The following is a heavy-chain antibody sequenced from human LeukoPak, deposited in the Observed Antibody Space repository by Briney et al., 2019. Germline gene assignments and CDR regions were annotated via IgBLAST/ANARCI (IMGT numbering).Heavy chain of an antibody. J-gene: IGHJ3*02. D-gene: IGHD3-10*01. V-gene: IGHV3-30*18. CDR2: ISYDGSNK. Sequence: PGGSLRLSCAASGFTFSSYGMHWVRQAPGKGLEWVAVISYDGSNKYYADSVKGRFTISRDNSKNTLYLQMNSLRAEDTAVYYCAKWVGYGSGSYFISESDAFDIWGQGTMVTVSS. CDR3: AKWVGYGSGSYFISESDAFDI. CDR1: GFTFSSYG.